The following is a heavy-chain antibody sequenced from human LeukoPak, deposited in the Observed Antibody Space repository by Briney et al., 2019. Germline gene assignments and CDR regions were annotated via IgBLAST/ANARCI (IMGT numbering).Heavy chain of an antibody. J-gene: IGHJ5*02. V-gene: IGHV1-18*01. CDR3: ARALWATKFGEQYNWFDP. CDR1: GYTFTSYG. Sequence: RASAKVSCKASGYTFTSYGISWVRQAPGQGLEWMGWISAYNGNTNYAQKLQGRVTMTTDTSTSTAYMELRSLRSDDTAVYYCARALWATKFGEQYNWFDPWGQGTLVTVSS. D-gene: IGHD5-24*01. CDR2: ISAYNGNT.